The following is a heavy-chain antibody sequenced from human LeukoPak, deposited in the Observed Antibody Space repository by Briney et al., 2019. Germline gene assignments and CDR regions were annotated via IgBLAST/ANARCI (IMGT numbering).Heavy chain of an antibody. V-gene: IGHV3-NL1*01. D-gene: IGHD3-10*01. Sequence: GGSLRLSCAASGFTFSSYGMHWARQAPGKGLEWVSAIGDTTYSADSVKGRFTISRDNAKNSLSLQLNSLRDEDTAVYFCAKVIRGGYGMDVWGQGTTVTVSS. CDR3: AKVIRGGYGMDV. J-gene: IGHJ6*02. CDR2: IGDTT. CDR1: GFTFSSYG.